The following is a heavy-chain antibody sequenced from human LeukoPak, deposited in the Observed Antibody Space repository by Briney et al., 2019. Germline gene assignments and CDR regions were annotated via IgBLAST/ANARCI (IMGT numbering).Heavy chain of an antibody. CDR3: ARVRHCSGGSCYSNYYYYYGMDV. D-gene: IGHD2-15*01. V-gene: IGHV1-18*01. Sequence: ASVKVSCEASGYTFTSYGISWVRQAPGQGLEWMGWISAYNGNTNYAQKLQGRITMTTDTSTSTAYMELRSLRSDDTAVYYCARVRHCSGGSCYSNYYYYYGMDVWGQGTTVAVSS. J-gene: IGHJ6*02. CDR2: ISAYNGNT. CDR1: GYTFTSYG.